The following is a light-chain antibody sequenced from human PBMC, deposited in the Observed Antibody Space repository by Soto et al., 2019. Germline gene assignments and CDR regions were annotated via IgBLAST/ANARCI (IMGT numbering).Light chain of an antibody. J-gene: IGLJ2*01. V-gene: IGLV1-40*01. Sequence: QSVLTQPPSVSGAPGQRVTISCTGSSSNFGAGYDVHWYQQFPGTAPKLLIYGNTNRPSGVPDRFSGSKSGTSASLAITGLQAEDEADYYCQSYDRSRYVVFGGGTKLTVL. CDR1: SSNFGAGYD. CDR2: GNT. CDR3: QSYDRSRYVV.